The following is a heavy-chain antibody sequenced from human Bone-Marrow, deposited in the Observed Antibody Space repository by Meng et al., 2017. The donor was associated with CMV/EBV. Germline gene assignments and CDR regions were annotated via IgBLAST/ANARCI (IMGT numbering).Heavy chain of an antibody. J-gene: IGHJ4*02. CDR1: GGSISGGGYY. Sequence: SETLSLTCTVSGGSISGGGYYWSWIRQPPGKGLEWIGYISDNGNTNYSPSLKSRVTISVDTSRNLFSLRLRSATVAYPAVYLCARDLFRGSWYYWGQGTLVTVSS. D-gene: IGHD6-13*01. V-gene: IGHV4-61*08. CDR3: ARDLFRGSWYY. CDR2: ISDNGNT.